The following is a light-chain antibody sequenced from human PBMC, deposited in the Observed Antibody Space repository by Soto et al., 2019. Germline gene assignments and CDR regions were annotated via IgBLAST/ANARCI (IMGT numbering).Light chain of an antibody. CDR1: SSDVGGYNY. CDR3: SSYTSSSTYV. CDR2: EVS. V-gene: IGLV2-14*01. Sequence: QSAVTQPASVSGSPGQSITTSCTGTSSDVGGYNYVSWYQQHPGKAPKLMIYEVSNRPSGVSNRFSGSKSGNTASLTISGLQAEDEADYYCSSYTSSSTYVFGTGTKVTVL. J-gene: IGLJ1*01.